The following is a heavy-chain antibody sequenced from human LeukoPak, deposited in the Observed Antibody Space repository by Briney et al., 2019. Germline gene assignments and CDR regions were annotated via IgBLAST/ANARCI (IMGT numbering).Heavy chain of an antibody. J-gene: IGHJ5*02. CDR1: GFTFSSYG. V-gene: IGHV3-33*01. CDR2: IWYDGSNK. Sequence: PGGSLRLSCAASGFTFSSYGMHWVRQAPGKGLEWVAVIWYDGSNKYYADSVEGRFTISRDNSKNTLYLQMNSLRAEDTAVYYCARESIAAAGTGWFDPWGQGTLVTVSS. D-gene: IGHD6-13*01. CDR3: ARESIAAAGTGWFDP.